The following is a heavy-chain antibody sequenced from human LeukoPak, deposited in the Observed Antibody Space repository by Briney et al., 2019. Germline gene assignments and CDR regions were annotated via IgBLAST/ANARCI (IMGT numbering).Heavy chain of an antibody. CDR3: AREKGGLVPFAY. D-gene: IGHD6-19*01. CDR1: GFTFSDYY. V-gene: IGHV3-11*01. J-gene: IGHJ4*02. CDR2: LSGSGAST. Sequence: PGGSLRLSCAASGFTFSDYYMTWIRQAPGKGLERVSYLSGSGASTFYADSVKGRFTISRDNAKNTFYLQMNNLSAGDTAVYYCAREKGGLVPFAYWGQGTLVTVSS.